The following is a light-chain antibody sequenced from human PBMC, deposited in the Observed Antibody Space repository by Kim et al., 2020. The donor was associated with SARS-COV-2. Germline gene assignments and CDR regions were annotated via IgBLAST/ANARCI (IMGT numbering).Light chain of an antibody. CDR3: QSYDRSLSGSV. Sequence: RVTITCTGSSSNFGAGYDVHWYQQFPGTGPKLLIYGNNNRPSGVPDRFSGYKSGTSASLAITGLRAEDEADYYCQSYDRSLSGSVLGGGTQLTVL. J-gene: IGLJ3*02. CDR1: SSNFGAGYD. V-gene: IGLV1-40*01. CDR2: GNN.